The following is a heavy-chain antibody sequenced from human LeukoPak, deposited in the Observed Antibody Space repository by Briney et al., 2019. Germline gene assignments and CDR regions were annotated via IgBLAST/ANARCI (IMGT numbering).Heavy chain of an antibody. CDR3: AREESVAATFFDY. J-gene: IGHJ4*02. CDR2: ISYDGSNK. V-gene: IGHV3-30-3*01. CDR1: GFTFSSYA. Sequence: PGGSLRLSCAASGFTFSSYAMHWVRQAPGKGLEWVAVISYDGSNKYYADSVKGRFTISRDNSKNTLYLQMNSLRAEDTAVYYCAREESVAATFFDYWGQGTLVTVSS. D-gene: IGHD2-15*01.